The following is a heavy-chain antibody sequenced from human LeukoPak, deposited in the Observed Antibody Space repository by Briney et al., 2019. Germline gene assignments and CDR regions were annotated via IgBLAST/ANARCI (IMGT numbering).Heavy chain of an antibody. V-gene: IGHV3-7*04. CDR2: IKQDGSKK. Sequence: GGSLRLSCTASGFTLRNYWMTWVRQAPGKGLEWVANIKQDGSKKSYVDSVKGRFTISRDNAKNSLYLQMNSLRAEDTAIYYCTRVGYIDEGIDYWGQGTLVTVSS. CDR3: TRVGYIDEGIDY. J-gene: IGHJ4*02. D-gene: IGHD5-24*01. CDR1: GFTLRNYW.